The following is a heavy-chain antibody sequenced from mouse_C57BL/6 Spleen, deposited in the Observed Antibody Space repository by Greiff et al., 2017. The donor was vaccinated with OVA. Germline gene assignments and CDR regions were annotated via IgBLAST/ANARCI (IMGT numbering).Heavy chain of an antibody. CDR3: ARGNYYDYDGDAMDY. CDR1: GYAFTNYL. V-gene: IGHV1-54*01. CDR2: INPGSGGT. D-gene: IGHD2-4*01. J-gene: IGHJ4*01. Sequence: VQLVESGAELVRPGTSVKVSCKASGYAFTNYLIEWVKQRPGQGLEWIGVINPGSGGTNYNEKFKGKATLTADKSSSTAYMQLSSLTSEDSAVYFCARGNYYDYDGDAMDYWGQGTSVTVSS.